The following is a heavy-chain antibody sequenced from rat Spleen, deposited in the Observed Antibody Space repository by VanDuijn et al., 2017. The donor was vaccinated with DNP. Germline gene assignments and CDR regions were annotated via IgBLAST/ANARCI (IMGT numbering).Heavy chain of an antibody. CDR1: GFIYRNYV. CDR2: ISTGGGDT. V-gene: IGHV5S13*01. Sequence: EVQLVESGGGLVQPGRSLKLSCAASGFIYRNYVMAWVRQAPTKGLEWVAFISTGGGDTYYGDSVKGRFTISRDNAKFTLYLQLNSLRSEDTATYYCTSNPHFRTAAPFDYWGQGVMVTFSS. CDR3: TSNPHFRTAAPFDY. D-gene: IGHD3-8*01. J-gene: IGHJ2*01.